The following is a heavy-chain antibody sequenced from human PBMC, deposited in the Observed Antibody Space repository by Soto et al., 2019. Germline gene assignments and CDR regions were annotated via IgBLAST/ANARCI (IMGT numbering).Heavy chain of an antibody. Sequence: SVKVSCKASGGTFSSYAISWVRQAPGQGLEWMGGIIPISGTPNYAQKLQGRVKITADESTRTAYMELSSLRSEDTAVYYCAREASVIVVVVAAGVDAFDIWGKGTMVTVSS. CDR2: IIPISGTP. CDR1: GGTFSSYA. CDR3: AREASVIVVVVAAGVDAFDI. V-gene: IGHV1-69*13. J-gene: IGHJ3*02. D-gene: IGHD2-15*01.